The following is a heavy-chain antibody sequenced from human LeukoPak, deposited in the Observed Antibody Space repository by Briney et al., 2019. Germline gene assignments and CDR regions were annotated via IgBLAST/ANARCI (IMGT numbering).Heavy chain of an antibody. D-gene: IGHD3-22*01. V-gene: IGHV3-15*01. CDR3: TTDHYYDTTNY. CDR1: GFTFTNAW. Sequence: PGGSLRLSCAASGFTFTNAWMSWVRQAPGKGLELVGRIKSKSDGGTTDYAAPVKGRFTISRDDSKNMLSLQMNSMKTEDSAVYYCTTDHYYDTTNYWGQGTLVTVSS. J-gene: IGHJ4*02. CDR2: IKSKSDGGTT.